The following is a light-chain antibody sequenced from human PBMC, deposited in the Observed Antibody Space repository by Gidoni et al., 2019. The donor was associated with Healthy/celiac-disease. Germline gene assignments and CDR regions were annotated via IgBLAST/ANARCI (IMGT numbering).Light chain of an antibody. CDR2: AAS. V-gene: IGKV1-39*01. CDR3: QQSYSTPPIT. J-gene: IGKJ5*01. CDR1: QSISSY. Sequence: DIQMTQSPSSLSASVGDRVTITCRASQSISSYLNWYQQKPGKASKLLIYAASSLQSGVPSRFSCSGSGTDFTLTISSLQPEDFATYYCQQSYSTPPITFGQGTRLEIK.